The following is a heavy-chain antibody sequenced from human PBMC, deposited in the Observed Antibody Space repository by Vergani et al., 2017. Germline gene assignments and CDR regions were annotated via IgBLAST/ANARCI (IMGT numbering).Heavy chain of an antibody. V-gene: IGHV3-30-3*01. D-gene: IGHD6-19*01. CDR3: ARESDRQWPPYYGMDV. CDR1: GFTSSGYA. J-gene: IGHJ6*02. CDR2: ISYDGSNK. Sequence: QVQLVESGGGVVQLGRSLRPSCEASGFTSSGYAMHGVGKAPGKGLEWVAVISYDGSNKYYADSVKGRFTISRDNSKNTLYLQMNSLRAEDTAVYYCARESDRQWPPYYGMDVWGQGTTVTVSS.